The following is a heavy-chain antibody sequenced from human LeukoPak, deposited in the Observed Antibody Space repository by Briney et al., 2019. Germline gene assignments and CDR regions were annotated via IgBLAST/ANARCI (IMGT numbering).Heavy chain of an antibody. Sequence: SETLSLTCAVYGGSFSGYYWSWIRQPPGKGLEWIGYIYYSGSTNYNPSLKSRVTISLDTSKNQFSLKLSSVTAADTAVYYCARSRGSYGDSNWFDPWGQGTLVTVSS. D-gene: IGHD4-17*01. CDR1: GGSFSGYY. V-gene: IGHV4-59*01. CDR3: ARSRGSYGDSNWFDP. CDR2: IYYSGST. J-gene: IGHJ5*02.